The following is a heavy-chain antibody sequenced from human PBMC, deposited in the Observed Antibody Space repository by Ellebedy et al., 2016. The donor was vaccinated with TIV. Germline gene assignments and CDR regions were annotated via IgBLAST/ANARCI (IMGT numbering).Heavy chain of an antibody. D-gene: IGHD3-10*01. J-gene: IGHJ4*02. CDR1: GGSFSGYF. V-gene: IGHV4-34*01. CDR2: INYSGST. CDR3: ARLMVRGFISA. Sequence: MPSETLSLTCAVSGGSFSGYFWSWIRQPPGKGLEWIGEINYSGSTTYTPSLKSRVTISVDTSKNQFSLKLSSVTAADTAVYYCARLMVRGFISAWGQGTLVAVSS.